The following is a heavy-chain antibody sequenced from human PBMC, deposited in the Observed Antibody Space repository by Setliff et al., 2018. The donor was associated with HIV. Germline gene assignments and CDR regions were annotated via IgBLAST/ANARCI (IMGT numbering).Heavy chain of an antibody. CDR2: IYTSGSV. CDR3: ARSPRIGVAGEFEY. CDR1: GGSISSGGFY. V-gene: IGHV4-61*08. Sequence: TSETLSLTCTVTGGSISSGGFYWTWIRQHPGKGLEWIGYIYTSGSVNYNPSLNSRVTISVDTSKNQFSLKVNSVTAADTAVYYCARSPRIGVAGEFEYWGQGTPVTVSS. J-gene: IGHJ4*02. D-gene: IGHD6-19*01.